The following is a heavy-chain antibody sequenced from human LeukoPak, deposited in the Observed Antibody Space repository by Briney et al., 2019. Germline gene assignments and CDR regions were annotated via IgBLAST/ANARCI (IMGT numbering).Heavy chain of an antibody. V-gene: IGHV1-69*01. J-gene: IGHJ6*02. Sequence: GSSVKVSCKASGGTFSSYGISWVRQAPGQGLEWMGGIIPIFGTANYAQKFQGRVTITADESTSTAYMELSSLRSEDTAVYYCARLDVYSSSTRYNGMDVWGQRT. CDR3: ARLDVYSSSTRYNGMDV. D-gene: IGHD6-6*01. CDR2: IIPIFGTA. CDR1: GGTFSSYG.